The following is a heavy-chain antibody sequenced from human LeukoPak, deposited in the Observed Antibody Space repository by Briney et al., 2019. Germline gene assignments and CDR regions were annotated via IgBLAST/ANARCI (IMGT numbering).Heavy chain of an antibody. V-gene: IGHV3-48*01. CDR3: AQRPYGEYILY. D-gene: IGHD4-17*01. CDR1: GFTFSSYS. CDR2: ISSSSTI. J-gene: IGHJ1*01. Sequence: PGGSLRLSCAASGFTFSSYSMNWVRQAPGKGLEWVSYISSSSTIYYADSVKGRFTISRDNAKNSLYLQMNSLRSEATAVYYCAQRPYGEYILYWGQSTVVTVSS.